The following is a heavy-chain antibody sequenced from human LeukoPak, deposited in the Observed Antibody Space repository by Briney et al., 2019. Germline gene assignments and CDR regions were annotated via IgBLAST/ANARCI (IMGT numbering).Heavy chain of an antibody. Sequence: PSETLSLTCTVSGGSMSSYYWTWIRQPPGKGLEWIGYIYASGTTYYNPSLKSRVIISLDTSKNQFSLKLSSVTAADTAVYYCARLGSYYPYYYYYGMDVWGQGTTVTVSS. CDR1: GGSMSSYY. D-gene: IGHD1-26*01. CDR3: ARLGSYYPYYYYYGMDV. J-gene: IGHJ6*02. V-gene: IGHV4-4*08. CDR2: IYASGTT.